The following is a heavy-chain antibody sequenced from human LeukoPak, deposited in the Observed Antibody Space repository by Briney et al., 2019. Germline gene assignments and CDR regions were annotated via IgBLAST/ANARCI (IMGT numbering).Heavy chain of an antibody. J-gene: IGHJ3*02. CDR2: ISGSGGST. CDR3: AKDGEIDYGGNLIGDAFDI. CDR1: GFTFSSYA. D-gene: IGHD4-23*01. V-gene: IGHV3-23*01. Sequence: PGGSLRLSCAASGFTFSSYAMSWVRQAPGKGLEWVSAISGSGGSTYYADSVKGRFTISRDNSKNTLYLQMNSLRAEDTAVYYCAKDGEIDYGGNLIGDAFDIWGQGTMVTVSS.